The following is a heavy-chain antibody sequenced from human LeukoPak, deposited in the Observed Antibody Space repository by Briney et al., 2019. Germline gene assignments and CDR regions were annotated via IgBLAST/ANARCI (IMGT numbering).Heavy chain of an antibody. CDR3: ARSPHGRGLLWFGELFPSFDY. D-gene: IGHD3-10*01. CDR2: IIPIFGTA. Sequence: GASVKVSCKASGGTFSSYAISWVRQAPGQGLEWMGGIIPIFGTANYAQKFQGRVTITTDESTSTAYMELSSLRSEDTAVYYCARSPHGRGLLWFGELFPSFDYWGQGTLVTVSS. CDR1: GGTFSSYA. J-gene: IGHJ4*02. V-gene: IGHV1-69*05.